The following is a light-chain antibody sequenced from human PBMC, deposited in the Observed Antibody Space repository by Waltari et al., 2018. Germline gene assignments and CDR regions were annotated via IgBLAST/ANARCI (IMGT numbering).Light chain of an antibody. V-gene: IGKV1-39*01. CDR1: KNIRSY. J-gene: IGKJ2*03. CDR2: AAS. Sequence: DLQMTQSPSSLSASVGDRGTISCRASKNIRSYLSWYQQKPGIAPKLVIYAASTLQSGVPSRFSGSGSGTNFTLTITSLQAEDFATYFCQASYTTPYSFGQGTKVEIK. CDR3: QASYTTPYS.